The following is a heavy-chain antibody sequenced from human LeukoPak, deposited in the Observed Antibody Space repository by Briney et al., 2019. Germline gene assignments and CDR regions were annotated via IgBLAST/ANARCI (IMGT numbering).Heavy chain of an antibody. CDR1: RFTFSNAW. V-gene: IGHV3-15*01. CDR2: IKSKTDGGTT. Sequence: GRSLRLSCAASRFTFSNAWMSWVRQAPGKGLEWVGRIKSKTDGGTTDYAAPVKGRVTISRDDSKNTLYLQMNSLKTEDTAVYYCTTAPATMVRGVIELDYWGQGTLVTVSS. D-gene: IGHD3-10*01. CDR3: TTAPATMVRGVIELDY. J-gene: IGHJ4*02.